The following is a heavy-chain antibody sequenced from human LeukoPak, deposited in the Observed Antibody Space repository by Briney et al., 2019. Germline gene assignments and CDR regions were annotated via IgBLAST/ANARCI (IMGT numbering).Heavy chain of an antibody. CDR1: GFTFSSYA. Sequence: PGGSLRLSCAASGFTFSSYAMSWVRQAPGKGLEWVSAISGSGGSTYYADSVKGRFTISRDNSKNTLYLQMNSLRAEDTAVYYCAKDHNDILTGWVLDYWGQGTLATVSS. V-gene: IGHV3-23*01. CDR2: ISGSGGST. D-gene: IGHD3-9*01. J-gene: IGHJ4*02. CDR3: AKDHNDILTGWVLDY.